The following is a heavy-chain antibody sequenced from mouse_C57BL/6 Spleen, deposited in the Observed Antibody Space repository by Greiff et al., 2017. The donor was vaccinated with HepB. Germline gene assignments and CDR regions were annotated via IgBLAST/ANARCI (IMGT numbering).Heavy chain of an antibody. Sequence: VQLQESGPELVKPGASVKISCKASGYAFSSSWMNWVKQRPGKGLEWIGRIYPGDGDTNYNGKFKGKATLTADKSSSTAYMHLSSLTSEDSAVYFCARYDDYDDYAMDYWGQGTSVTVSS. V-gene: IGHV1-82*01. CDR3: ARYDDYDDYAMDY. CDR2: IYPGDGDT. J-gene: IGHJ4*01. D-gene: IGHD2-4*01. CDR1: GYAFSSSW.